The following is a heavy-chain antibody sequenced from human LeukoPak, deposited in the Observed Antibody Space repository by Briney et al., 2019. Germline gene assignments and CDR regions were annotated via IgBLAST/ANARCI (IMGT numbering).Heavy chain of an antibody. D-gene: IGHD2-2*03. CDR1: GYTFTSYG. Sequence: GASVKVSCKASGYTFTSYGISWVRQAPGQGLEWMGWTSAYNGNTNYAQKLQGRVTMTTDTSTSTAYMELRSLRSDDTAVYYCARDLPPGYCSSTSCRYYFDYWGQGTLVTVSS. V-gene: IGHV1-18*01. CDR2: TSAYNGNT. CDR3: ARDLPPGYCSSTSCRYYFDY. J-gene: IGHJ4*02.